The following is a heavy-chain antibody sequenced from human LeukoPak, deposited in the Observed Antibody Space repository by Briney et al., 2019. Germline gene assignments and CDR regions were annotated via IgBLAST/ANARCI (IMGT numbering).Heavy chain of an antibody. CDR3: ARAPRTAANFDY. V-gene: IGHV3-30*19. CDR2: ISYDGNNK. J-gene: IGHJ4*02. Sequence: GGSLRLSCAASGFTFSSYGMHWVRQAPGKGLEWVAVISYDGNNKYYADSVKGRFTISRDNSKNTLYLQMNSLRTEVTAVYYCARAPRTAANFDYWGQGTLVTVSS. CDR1: GFTFSSYG. D-gene: IGHD6-13*01.